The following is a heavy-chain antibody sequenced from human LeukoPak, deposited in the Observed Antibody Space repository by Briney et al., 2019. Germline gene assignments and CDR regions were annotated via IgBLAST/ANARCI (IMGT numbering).Heavy chain of an antibody. Sequence: PGGSLRLSCAVSGFTFSSYTMNWVRQAPGKGLEWVSTISTSSSYKYYADSVKGRFTISRDNSKNTLYLQMNSLRAEDTAVYYCAKARAAMVTDYWGQGTLVTVSS. D-gene: IGHD5-18*01. CDR1: GFTFSSYT. CDR3: AKARAAMVTDY. J-gene: IGHJ4*02. CDR2: ISTSSSYK. V-gene: IGHV3-21*04.